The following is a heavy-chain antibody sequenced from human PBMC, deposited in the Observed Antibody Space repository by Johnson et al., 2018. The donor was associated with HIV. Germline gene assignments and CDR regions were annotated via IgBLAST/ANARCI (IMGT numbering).Heavy chain of an antibody. CDR3: VREEVYSGSYSGAFDI. CDR1: GFTFSSYG. CDR2: ISYDGNNK. Sequence: QVQLVESGGGVVQPGRSLRLSCAASGFTFSSYGMHWVRQAPGKGLEWVAVISYDGNNKYYADSVKGRFTISRDNSKNTLYLQMNSLRAEDTAVYYCVREEVYSGSYSGAFDIWGQGTMVTVSS. V-gene: IGHV3-30*03. J-gene: IGHJ3*02. D-gene: IGHD1-26*01.